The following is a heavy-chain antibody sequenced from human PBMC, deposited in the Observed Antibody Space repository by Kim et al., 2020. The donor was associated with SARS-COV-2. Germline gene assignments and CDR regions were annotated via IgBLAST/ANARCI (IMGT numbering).Heavy chain of an antibody. V-gene: IGHV3-21*01. D-gene: IGHD5-18*01. CDR2: ISSSSSYI. CDR1: GFTFSSYS. J-gene: IGHJ6*02. Sequence: GGSLRLSCAASGFTFSSYSMNWVRQAPGKGLEWVSSISSSSSYIYYADSVKGRFTISRDNAKNSLYLQMNSLRAEDTAVYYCARGGDTAMVHYYYYGMDVWGQGTTVTVSS. CDR3: ARGGDTAMVHYYYYGMDV.